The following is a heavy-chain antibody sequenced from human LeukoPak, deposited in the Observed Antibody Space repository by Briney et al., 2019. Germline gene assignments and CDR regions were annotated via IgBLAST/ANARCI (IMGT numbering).Heavy chain of an antibody. V-gene: IGHV3-23*01. CDR3: AKDPGSSGWYGEYFQH. D-gene: IGHD6-19*01. Sequence: GGSLRLSCAASGFTFSSYAMSWVRQAPGKGLGWVSDTSGSGGSTYYADSVKGPFTISRDNSKNTLYLQIKSLRAEDTAVYYCAKDPGSSGWYGEYFQHWGQGTLVTVSS. CDR1: GFTFSSYA. CDR2: TSGSGGST. J-gene: IGHJ1*01.